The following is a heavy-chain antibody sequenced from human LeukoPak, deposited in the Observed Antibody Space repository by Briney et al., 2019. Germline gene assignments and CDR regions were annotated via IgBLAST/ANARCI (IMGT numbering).Heavy chain of an antibody. CDR3: ARHASHYDFWSGYYRDSSPYYGMDV. Sequence: GESLKISCKGSGYSFTSYWIGWVRQMPGKGLEWMGIIYPADSDTRYSPSFQGQVTISADKSISTAYLQWSSLKASDTAMYYCARHASHYDFWSGYYRDSSPYYGMDVWGQGTTVTVSS. CDR2: IYPADSDT. D-gene: IGHD3-3*01. CDR1: GYSFTSYW. J-gene: IGHJ6*02. V-gene: IGHV5-51*01.